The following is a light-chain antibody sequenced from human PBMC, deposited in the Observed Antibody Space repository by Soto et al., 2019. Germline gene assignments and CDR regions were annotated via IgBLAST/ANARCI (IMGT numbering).Light chain of an antibody. CDR1: QSIGNV. Sequence: DIQMTQSPSSLSASVGDRITITCRASQSIGNVLSWYQQKAGKAPKLLIHTASNLQSGVPSRFSGSGSGTDFTLTISSLQPEDFATYYCQQSYSLPITFGQGTRLEIK. CDR2: TAS. V-gene: IGKV1-39*01. CDR3: QQSYSLPIT. J-gene: IGKJ5*01.